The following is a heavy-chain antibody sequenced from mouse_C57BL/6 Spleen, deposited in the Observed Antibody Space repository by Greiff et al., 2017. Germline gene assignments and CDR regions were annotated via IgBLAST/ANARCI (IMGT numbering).Heavy chain of an antibody. V-gene: IGHV3-6*01. D-gene: IGHD1-1*01. CDR1: GYSITSGYY. CDR3: ARYYYGSSAYWYFDV. Sequence: EVKLLESGPGLVKPSQSLSLTCSVTGYSITSGYYWNWIRQSPGNKLEWMSYISNDGGNNYTPTLKNRISITRDKSKNQFFLKLNSVTTEDTATSYCARYYYGSSAYWYFDVWGTGTTVTVSS. J-gene: IGHJ1*03. CDR2: ISNDGGN.